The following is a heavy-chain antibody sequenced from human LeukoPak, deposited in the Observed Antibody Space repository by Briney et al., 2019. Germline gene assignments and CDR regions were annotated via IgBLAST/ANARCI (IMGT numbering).Heavy chain of an antibody. Sequence: ASVKVSFTASGYTFTSYGISWVRQAPGQGLEWMAWISTYTGNTYYAQKLQDRLTVTTDTSTSTAYMELWSLRSDDTAVYYCGRDPGDLVVVAAAPDHWGQGTLVTVSS. D-gene: IGHD2-15*01. J-gene: IGHJ4*02. V-gene: IGHV1-18*01. CDR3: GRDPGDLVVVAAAPDH. CDR2: ISTYTGNT. CDR1: GYTFTSYG.